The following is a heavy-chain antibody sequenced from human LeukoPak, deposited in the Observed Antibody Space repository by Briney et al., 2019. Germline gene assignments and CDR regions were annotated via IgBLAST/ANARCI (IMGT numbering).Heavy chain of an antibody. J-gene: IGHJ5*02. D-gene: IGHD3-10*01. Sequence: GGSLRLSCAASGFTFSSYSMNWVRQAPGKGLEWVSSISSSSSYIYYADSVKGRFTISRDNAKNSLYLQMNSLRAEDTAVYYCAKSADGFGELGAWGQGTLVTVSS. CDR3: AKSADGFGELGA. V-gene: IGHV3-21*01. CDR1: GFTFSSYS. CDR2: ISSSSSYI.